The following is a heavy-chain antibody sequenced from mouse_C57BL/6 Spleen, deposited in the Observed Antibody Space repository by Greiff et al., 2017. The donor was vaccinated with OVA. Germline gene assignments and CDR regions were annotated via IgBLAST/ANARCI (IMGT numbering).Heavy chain of an antibody. CDR2: IYPGDGDT. Sequence: VQLQQSGPELVKPGASVKISCKASGYAFRSSWMNWVKQRPGKGLEWIGRIYPGDGDTNYNGKFKGKATLTADKSSSTAYMQLSSLTSEDSAVYFCASQSQATNWFAYWGQGTLVTVSA. CDR3: ASQSQATNWFAY. J-gene: IGHJ3*01. CDR1: GYAFRSSW. V-gene: IGHV1-82*01. D-gene: IGHD3-2*02.